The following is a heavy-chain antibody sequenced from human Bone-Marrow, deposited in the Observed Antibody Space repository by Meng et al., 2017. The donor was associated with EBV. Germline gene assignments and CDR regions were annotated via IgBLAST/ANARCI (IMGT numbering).Heavy chain of an antibody. J-gene: IGHJ5*02. D-gene: IGHD3-10*01. CDR1: GYTFTSYD. CDR2: MNPNSGNT. V-gene: IGHV1-8*01. CDR3: ARGRNYYGSGSYYIGFDP. Sequence: QGELVQLGAEVKKPGASVKVPCKASGYTFTSYDINWVRQATGQGLEWMGWMNPNSGNTGYAQKFQGRVTMTRNTSISTAYMELSSLRSEDTAVYYCARGRNYYGSGSYYIGFDPWGQGTLVTVSS.